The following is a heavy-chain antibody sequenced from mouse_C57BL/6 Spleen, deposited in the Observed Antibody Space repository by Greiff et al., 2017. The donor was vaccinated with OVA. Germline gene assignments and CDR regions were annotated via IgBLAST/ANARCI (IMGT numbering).Heavy chain of an antibody. CDR3: ARAITTVVASPGV. V-gene: IGHV1-72*01. CDR1: GYTFTSYW. Sequence: QVQLQQPGAELVKPGASVKLSCKASGYTFTSYWMHWVKQRPGRGLEWMGRIDPNSGGTKYNAKLQSKATLTVDKPSSTAYMQLSSLTSEDSAVYYCARAITTVVASPGVWGTGTTVTVSS. D-gene: IGHD1-1*01. J-gene: IGHJ1*03. CDR2: IDPNSGGT.